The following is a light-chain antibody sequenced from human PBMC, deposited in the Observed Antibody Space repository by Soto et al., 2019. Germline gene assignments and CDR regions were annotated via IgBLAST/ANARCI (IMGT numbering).Light chain of an antibody. Sequence: DIQMTQSPSTLSASVGDRVTITCRASQSISSWLAWYQQKPGKAPKILIYKASILESGVQSRFSGSGSGTEFTLTISSLQPDDFATYYCQHYNIYSETFGQGTKV. CDR2: KAS. CDR3: QHYNIYSET. J-gene: IGKJ1*01. CDR1: QSISSW. V-gene: IGKV1-5*03.